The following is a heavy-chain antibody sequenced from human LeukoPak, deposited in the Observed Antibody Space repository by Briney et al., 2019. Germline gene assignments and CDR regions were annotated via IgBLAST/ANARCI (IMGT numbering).Heavy chain of an antibody. CDR1: GGSISSYY. CDR2: IYYSGST. CDR3: ARTAAKEMAPLI. J-gene: IGHJ4*02. D-gene: IGHD5-24*01. V-gene: IGHV4-59*01. Sequence: SETLSLTCTVSGGSISSYYWSWIRQPPGKGLEWIGYIYYSGSTNYNPSLKSRVTISVDTSKNQFSLKLSSVTAADTAVYYCARTAAKEMAPLIWGQGTLVTVSS.